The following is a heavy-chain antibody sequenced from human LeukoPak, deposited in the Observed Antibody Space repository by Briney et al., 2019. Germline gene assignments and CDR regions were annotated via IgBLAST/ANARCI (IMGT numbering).Heavy chain of an antibody. CDR3: ARGPIRCSSTSCYVPFSY. D-gene: IGHD2-2*01. J-gene: IGHJ4*02. CDR1: GGSFSGYH. V-gene: IGHV4-34*01. CDR2: INHSGST. Sequence: SETLSLTCAVYGGSFSGYHWSWIRQPPGKGLEWIGEINHSGSTNYNPSLKSRVTISVDTSKNQFSLKLSSVTAADTAVYYCARGPIRCSSTSCYVPFSYWGQGTLVTVSS.